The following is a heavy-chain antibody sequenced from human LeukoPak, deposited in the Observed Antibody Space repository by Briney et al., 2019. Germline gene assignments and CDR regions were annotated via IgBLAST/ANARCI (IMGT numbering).Heavy chain of an antibody. D-gene: IGHD3-22*01. V-gene: IGHV4-39*07. Sequence: PSETLSLTCTVSGGSISSSSYYWGWIRQPPGKGLEWIGSIYYSGSTYYNPSLKSRVTISVDTSKNQFSLKLSSVTAADTAVYYCARDQYYDSSGYYSGVNWFDPWGQGTLVTVSS. J-gene: IGHJ5*02. CDR3: ARDQYYDSSGYYSGVNWFDP. CDR1: GGSISSSSYY. CDR2: IYYSGST.